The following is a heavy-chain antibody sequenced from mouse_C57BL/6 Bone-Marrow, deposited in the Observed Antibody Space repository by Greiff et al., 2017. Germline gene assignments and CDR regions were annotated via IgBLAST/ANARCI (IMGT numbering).Heavy chain of an antibody. CDR1: GYAFTNYL. CDR3: ARCGYYGLYAMDY. J-gene: IGHJ4*01. CDR2: INPGSGGT. V-gene: IGHV1-54*01. Sequence: QVQLQQSGAELVRPGTSVKVSCKASGYAFTNYLIEWVKQRPGQGLEWIGVINPGSGGTNYNEKFKGKATLTADKSSSTAYMQLSSLTSEDSAVYFCARCGYYGLYAMDYWGQGTSVTVSS. D-gene: IGHD2-3*01.